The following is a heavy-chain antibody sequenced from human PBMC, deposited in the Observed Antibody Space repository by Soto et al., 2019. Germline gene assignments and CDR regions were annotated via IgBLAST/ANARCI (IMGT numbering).Heavy chain of an antibody. CDR1: DGYISSGYYY. Sequence: PSETLSLTCTVSDGYISSGYYYWSWIRQPPGKGLEWIGYIYYSGSTYYNPSLKSRVTISVDTSKNQFSLKLSSVTAADTAVYYCARFSGYFGDYYYYGMDVWGQGTTVTVS. J-gene: IGHJ6*02. CDR2: IYYSGST. D-gene: IGHD3-9*01. CDR3: ARFSGYFGDYYYYGMDV. V-gene: IGHV4-30-4*01.